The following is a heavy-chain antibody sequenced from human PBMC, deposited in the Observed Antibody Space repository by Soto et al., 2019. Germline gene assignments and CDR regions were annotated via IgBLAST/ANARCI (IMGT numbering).Heavy chain of an antibody. Sequence: GGSLRLSCAASGFTFSSHAMSWVRQAPGKGLEWVSVITGSGGSTYYADSVKGRFSISRDNSKNTLYLQMNSLRAEDTAVYYCAKDGEVVGRSAYYFDYWGQGTLVTVSS. D-gene: IGHD3-3*01. CDR2: ITGSGGST. CDR1: GFTFSSHA. CDR3: AKDGEVVGRSAYYFDY. J-gene: IGHJ4*02. V-gene: IGHV3-23*01.